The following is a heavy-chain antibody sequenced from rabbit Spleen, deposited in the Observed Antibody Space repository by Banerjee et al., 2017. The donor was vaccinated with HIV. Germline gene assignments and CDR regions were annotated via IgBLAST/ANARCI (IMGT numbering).Heavy chain of an antibody. CDR3: GREDSSGWGLLDL. D-gene: IGHD4-1*01. V-gene: IGHV1S45*01. Sequence: QQQLEEYGGDLVQPEGSLSLTCKASGLYFSSSYWIWWVRQAPGKGLEWNAYIYTGDSNTDYASWAKGRFTISKTSSTTVTLQLNSLTAADTATYFCGREDSSGWGLLDLWGPGTLVTV. CDR2: IYTGDSNT. J-gene: IGHJ6*01. CDR1: GLYFSSSYW.